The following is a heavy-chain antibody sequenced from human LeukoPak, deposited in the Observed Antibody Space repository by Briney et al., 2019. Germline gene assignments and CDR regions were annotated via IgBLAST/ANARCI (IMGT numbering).Heavy chain of an antibody. CDR3: ARENGKDILTGYFDY. CDR1: GDSISGYY. V-gene: IGHV4-4*07. J-gene: IGHJ4*02. D-gene: IGHD3-9*01. Sequence: SETLSLTCSVSGDSISGYYWNWIRQPAGEGLEWIGRVYYSGIVNYNLSLKSRVTMSVDTSKNQFSLKLRSVTAADTAVYYCARENGKDILTGYFDYWGQGTLVTVSS. CDR2: VYYSGIV.